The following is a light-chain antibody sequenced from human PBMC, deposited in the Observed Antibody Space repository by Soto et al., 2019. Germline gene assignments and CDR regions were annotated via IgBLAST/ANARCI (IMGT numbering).Light chain of an antibody. Sequence: SVLTQPPSPSGTPGQRVTISCSGSSSNIGSNFVYWYQQLPGTAPKLLIYRNNQRPSGVPDRFSGSKSGTSASLAISGLRSEDEADYYCAAWDDSLRGVVFGGGTKLTVL. CDR3: AAWDDSLRGVV. CDR2: RNN. V-gene: IGLV1-47*01. CDR1: SSNIGSNF. J-gene: IGLJ2*01.